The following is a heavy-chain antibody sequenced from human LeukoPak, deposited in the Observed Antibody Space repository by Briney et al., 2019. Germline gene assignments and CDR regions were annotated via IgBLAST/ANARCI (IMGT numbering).Heavy chain of an antibody. Sequence: ASVKVSCKASGYTFTSYGISWVRQAPGQGLEWMGWISAYNGNTNYAQKLQGRVTMTTDTSTSTAYMELRSLRSDDTAVYYCARDWGCSSTSCYYYYYMGVWGKGTTVTVSS. CDR3: ARDWGCSSTSCYYYYYMGV. V-gene: IGHV1-18*01. CDR1: GYTFTSYG. J-gene: IGHJ6*03. CDR2: ISAYNGNT. D-gene: IGHD2-2*01.